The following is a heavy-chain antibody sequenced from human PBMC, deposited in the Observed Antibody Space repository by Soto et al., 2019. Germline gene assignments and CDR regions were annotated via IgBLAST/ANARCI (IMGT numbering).Heavy chain of an antibody. J-gene: IGHJ6*02. V-gene: IGHV1-18*04. Sequence: SVKVSCKASGYTFTSYGISWVRQAPGQGLEWMGWISAYNGNTNYAQKLQGRVTMTTDTSTSTAYMELRSLRSDDTAVYYCARLSVDYDILTGLAGGDYYYGMDVWGQGTTVTVSS. D-gene: IGHD3-9*01. CDR3: ARLSVDYDILTGLAGGDYYYGMDV. CDR1: GYTFTSYG. CDR2: ISAYNGNT.